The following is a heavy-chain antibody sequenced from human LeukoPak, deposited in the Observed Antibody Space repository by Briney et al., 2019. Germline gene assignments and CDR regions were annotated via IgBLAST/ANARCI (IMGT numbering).Heavy chain of an antibody. CDR1: GFTFSSYA. CDR3: AKDVVVDYDILTGYYRQYFQH. Sequence: PGGSLRLSCAASGFTFSSYAMSWVRQAPGKGLEWVSAISGSGGSTYYADSVKGRFTISRDNSKNTLYLQMNSLRAEDTAVYYCAKDVVVDYDILTGYYRQYFQHWGQGTLVTVSS. D-gene: IGHD3-9*01. J-gene: IGHJ1*01. V-gene: IGHV3-23*01. CDR2: ISGSGGST.